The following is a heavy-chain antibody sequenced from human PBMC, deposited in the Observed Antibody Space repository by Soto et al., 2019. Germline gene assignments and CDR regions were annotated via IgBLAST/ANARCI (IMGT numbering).Heavy chain of an antibody. CDR3: ARDRSQGIAVAGTGFDY. CDR2: ISSSSSYT. Sequence: PGGSLRLSCAASGFTFSDYYMSWIRQAPWKGLEWVSYISSSSSYTNYADSVKGRFTISRDNAKNSLYLQMNSLRAEDTAVYYCARDRSQGIAVAGTGFDYWAQGTLVTVSS. D-gene: IGHD6-19*01. CDR1: GFTFSDYY. V-gene: IGHV3-11*06. J-gene: IGHJ4*02.